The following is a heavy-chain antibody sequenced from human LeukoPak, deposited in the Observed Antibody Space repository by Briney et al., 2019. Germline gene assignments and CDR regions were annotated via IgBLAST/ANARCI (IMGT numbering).Heavy chain of an antibody. V-gene: IGHV4-4*09. D-gene: IGHD1-26*01. CDR1: GASISNYY. CDR2: IHSSGGS. CDR3: ARLGSYHDF. Sequence: KASETLSLTCTVSGASISNYYWSWIRQTPEKGLEWMGHIHSSGGSSYYPPLQSRLTLSIDTSRNQLSLKLPSVTAADTAVYFCARLGSYHDFWGQGALVTVSS. J-gene: IGHJ4*02.